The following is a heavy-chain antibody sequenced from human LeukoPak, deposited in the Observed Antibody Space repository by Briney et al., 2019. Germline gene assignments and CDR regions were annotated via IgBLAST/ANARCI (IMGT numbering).Heavy chain of an antibody. J-gene: IGHJ5*02. CDR3: ARLGYCSGGSCYPGWFDP. CDR1: GGSFSGYY. V-gene: IGHV4-34*01. Sequence: SETLSLTCAVYGGSFSGYYWSWIRQPPGKGLGWIGEINHSGSTNYNPSLKSRVTISVDTSKNQFSLKLSSVTAADTAVYYCARLGYCSGGSCYPGWFDPWGQGTLVTVSS. CDR2: INHSGST. D-gene: IGHD2-15*01.